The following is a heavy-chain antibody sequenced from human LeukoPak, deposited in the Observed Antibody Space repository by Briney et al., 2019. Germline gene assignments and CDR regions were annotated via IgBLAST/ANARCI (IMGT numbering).Heavy chain of an antibody. CDR1: GGSFSGYY. J-gene: IGHJ2*01. CDR3: ARGRVTMVRGVSRTYWYLDL. Sequence: SETLSLTCAVYGGSFSGYYWSWIRQPPGKGLEWLGEINHSGSTNYNPSLKSRVTISVDTSKNQFSLKLSSVTAADTAVYYCARGRVTMVRGVSRTYWYLDLWGRGTLVTVSS. CDR2: INHSGST. V-gene: IGHV4-34*01. D-gene: IGHD3-10*01.